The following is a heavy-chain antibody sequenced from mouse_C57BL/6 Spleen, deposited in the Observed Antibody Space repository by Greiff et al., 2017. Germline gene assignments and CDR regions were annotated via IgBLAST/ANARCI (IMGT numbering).Heavy chain of an antibody. V-gene: IGHV14-2*01. CDR1: GFNIKDYY. CDR3: ALLGSILYWYFDV. J-gene: IGHJ1*03. CDR2: IDPEDGET. Sequence: VQLQQSGAELVKPGASVKLSCTASGFNIKDYYMHWVKQRTEQGLEWIGRIDPEDGETKYAPKFQGKATITAETSSNTAYLQLSSLTTEDTAVYYWALLGSILYWYFDVWGTGTTVTVSS. D-gene: IGHD1-1*01.